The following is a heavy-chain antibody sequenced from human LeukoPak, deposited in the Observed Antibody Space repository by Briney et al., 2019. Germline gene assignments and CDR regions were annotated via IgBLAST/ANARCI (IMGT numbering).Heavy chain of an antibody. D-gene: IGHD6-13*01. Sequence: KPSETLSLTCAVYAGSFSGYYWSWIRQPPGKGLEWIGEINHSGSTNYNPSLKSRVTISVDTSKNQFSLKLSSVTAADTAVYYCARRIAAAGTPGHSGMDVWGQGTTVTVSS. CDR1: AGSFSGYY. V-gene: IGHV4-34*01. CDR3: ARRIAAAGTPGHSGMDV. J-gene: IGHJ6*02. CDR2: INHSGST.